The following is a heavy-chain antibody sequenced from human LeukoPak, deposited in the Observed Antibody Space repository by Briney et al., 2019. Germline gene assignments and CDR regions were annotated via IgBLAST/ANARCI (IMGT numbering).Heavy chain of an antibody. CDR3: ASSLIYGGNSGDAFDI. CDR1: GGSISSYY. D-gene: IGHD4-23*01. CDR2: IYYSGST. Sequence: SETLSLTCTVSGGSISSYYWSWIRQPPGKGLEWIGYIYYSGSTNYNPSLKSRVTISVDTSKNQFSLKLSSVTAADTAVYYCASSLIYGGNSGDAFDIWGQGTMVTVSS. J-gene: IGHJ3*02. V-gene: IGHV4-59*01.